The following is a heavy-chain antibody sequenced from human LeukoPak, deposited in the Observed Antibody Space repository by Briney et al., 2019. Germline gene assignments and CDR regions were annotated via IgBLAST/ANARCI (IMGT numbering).Heavy chain of an antibody. Sequence: GGSLRLSCAASGFTFSRYWMSWVRQAPGKGLEWVANIKQDGSEKYYVDSVKGRFTISRDNAKNSLYLQMNSLRAEDTAVYYCARAYSGSYTDAFDIWGQGTMVTVSS. CDR2: IKQDGSEK. J-gene: IGHJ3*02. CDR3: ARAYSGSYTDAFDI. V-gene: IGHV3-7*01. CDR1: GFTFSRYW. D-gene: IGHD1-26*01.